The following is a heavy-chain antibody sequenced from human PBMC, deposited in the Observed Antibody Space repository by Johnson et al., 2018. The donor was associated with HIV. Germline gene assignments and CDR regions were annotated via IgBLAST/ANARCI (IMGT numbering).Heavy chain of an antibody. CDR3: ARDGDYYDSNGGDAFDI. CDR2: IYSGGST. D-gene: IGHD3-22*01. V-gene: IGHV3-53*01. J-gene: IGHJ3*02. Sequence: VQLVESGGGLIQPGGSLRLSCAASGFTVSSNYMSWVRQAPGKGLEWVSVIYSGGSTYYADSVTGRFTVSRDSSKNTLYLQMNSLRAEDTAVYYCARDGDYYDSNGGDAFDIWGQGTMVTVSS. CDR1: GFTVSSNY.